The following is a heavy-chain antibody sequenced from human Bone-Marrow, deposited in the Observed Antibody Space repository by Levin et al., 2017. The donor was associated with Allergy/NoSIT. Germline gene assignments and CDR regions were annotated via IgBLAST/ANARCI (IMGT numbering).Heavy chain of an antibody. D-gene: IGHD5-18*01. CDR1: GASITTSY. CDR2: TYYSVGT. V-gene: IGHV4-59*08. CDR3: ARHGYSNGYARFDFGY. J-gene: IGHJ4*02. Sequence: SQTLSLTCSVSGASITTSYWSWIRPPPGKGLEWIGYTYYSVGTNYNPSLKSRLTISVDTSKNQFSLKLSSVTASDTAVYYCARHGYSNGYARFDFGYWGQGTLVTVSS.